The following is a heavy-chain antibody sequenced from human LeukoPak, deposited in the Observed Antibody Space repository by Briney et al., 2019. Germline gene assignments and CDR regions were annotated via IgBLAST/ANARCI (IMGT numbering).Heavy chain of an antibody. J-gene: IGHJ6*03. CDR3: ARGGGSTSLYYFYYYMDV. D-gene: IGHD2-2*01. CDR1: GYSISSGYY. CDR2: IYHSGST. Sequence: SETLPLTCTVSGYSISSGYYWGWIRQPPGKGLEWIGSIYHSGSTYYNPSLKSRVTISVDTSKNQFSLKLSSVTAADTAVYYCARGGGSTSLYYFYYYMDVWGKGTTVTVSS. V-gene: IGHV4-38-2*02.